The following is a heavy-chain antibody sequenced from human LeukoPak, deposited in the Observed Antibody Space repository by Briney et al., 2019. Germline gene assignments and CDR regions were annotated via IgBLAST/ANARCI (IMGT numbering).Heavy chain of an antibody. J-gene: IGHJ4*02. CDR1: GFTFSSYA. CDR3: AKFRCGGGSCYVVYFDY. D-gene: IGHD2-15*01. Sequence: GGSLRLSCAASGFTFSSYAMSWVRQAPGKGPEWVSAISGSGGSTYYADSVKGRFTISRDNSKNTLYLQMNSLRAEDTAVYYCAKFRCGGGSCYVVYFDYWGQGTLVTVSS. V-gene: IGHV3-23*01. CDR2: ISGSGGST.